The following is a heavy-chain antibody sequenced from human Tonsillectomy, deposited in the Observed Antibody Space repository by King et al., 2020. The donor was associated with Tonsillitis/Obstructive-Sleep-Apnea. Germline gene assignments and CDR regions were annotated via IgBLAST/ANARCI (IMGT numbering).Heavy chain of an antibody. CDR3: TREGITIFGVVIDHYFDY. J-gene: IGHJ4*02. CDR2: IRSKAYGGTT. V-gene: IGHV3-49*04. D-gene: IGHD3-3*01. CDR1: GFSVGDYT. Sequence: VQLVESGGGLVKPGRSLRLSCTASGFSVGDYTMSWVRQAPGKGLEWVTFIRSKAYGGTTEYAASVKGRFTISRDDSKRIAYLQMNSLKTEDTAVYYCTREGITIFGVVIDHYFDYWGQGTLVTVSS.